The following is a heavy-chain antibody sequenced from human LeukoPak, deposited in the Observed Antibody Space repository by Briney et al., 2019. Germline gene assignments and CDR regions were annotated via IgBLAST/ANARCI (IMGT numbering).Heavy chain of an antibody. CDR1: GFTFSSYE. D-gene: IGHD3-22*01. J-gene: IGHJ3*02. V-gene: IGHV3-48*03. CDR3: ARSTYYYDSSGFNYAAFDI. Sequence: GGSLRLSCAASGFTFSSYEMNWVRQAPGKGLEWVSYISSSGSTIYYAYSVKVRFTISRDKAKNSLYLQMNSLRAEDTAVYYCARSTYYYDSSGFNYAAFDIWGQGTMVTVSS. CDR2: ISSSGSTI.